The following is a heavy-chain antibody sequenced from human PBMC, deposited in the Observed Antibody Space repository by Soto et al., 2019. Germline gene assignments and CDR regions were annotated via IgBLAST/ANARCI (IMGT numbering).Heavy chain of an antibody. Sequence: EVQLVESGGGLVQPGGSLRLSCAASGFTFSSYSMNWVRQAPGKGLEWVSYISSSSSTIYYADSVKGRFTISRDNAKNSLYLQINSLRDEDTAVYYCARDIMAFDYWGQGTLVTVAS. V-gene: IGHV3-48*02. J-gene: IGHJ4*02. CDR3: ARDIMAFDY. D-gene: IGHD3-16*01. CDR1: GFTFSSYS. CDR2: ISSSSSTI.